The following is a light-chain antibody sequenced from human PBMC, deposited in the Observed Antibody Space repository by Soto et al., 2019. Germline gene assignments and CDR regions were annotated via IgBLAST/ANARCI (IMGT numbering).Light chain of an antibody. CDR1: QSVSSTY. CDR2: GAS. J-gene: IGKJ1*01. Sequence: EIVLTQSPGTLSLSPGERATLSCRASQSVSSTYLAWYQQKPGQAPRLLIYGASSRATGIPDRFSGSGSGTDFTLIISRLEPEDFAVYYCQQYGSSPLAFGQGTKVEI. CDR3: QQYGSSPLA. V-gene: IGKV3-20*01.